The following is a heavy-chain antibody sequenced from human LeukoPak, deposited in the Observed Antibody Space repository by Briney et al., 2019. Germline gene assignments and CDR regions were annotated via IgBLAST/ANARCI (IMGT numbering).Heavy chain of an antibody. CDR2: IYTSGST. J-gene: IGHJ2*01. CDR1: GGSIRSGAYY. V-gene: IGHV4-61*02. CDR3: ARERGLQYTYWYFDL. Sequence: PSETLSLTCSVSGGSIRSGAYYWSWIRQPAGKGLEWIGRIYTSGSTNYNPSLKSRVTISVDTSKNQFSLKLSSVTAADTAVYYCARERGLQYTYWYFDLWGRGTLVTVSS. D-gene: IGHD4-11*01.